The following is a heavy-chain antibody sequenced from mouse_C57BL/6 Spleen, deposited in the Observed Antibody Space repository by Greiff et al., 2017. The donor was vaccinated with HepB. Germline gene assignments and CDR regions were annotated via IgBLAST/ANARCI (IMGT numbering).Heavy chain of an antibody. J-gene: IGHJ2*01. CDR1: CYTFTSYW. CDR2: IYPGSGST. CDR3: ARRIYYDYDDYFDY. D-gene: IGHD2-4*01. Sequence: QVQLQQSGAELVKPGASVKMSCKASCYTFTSYWITWVKQRPGQGLEWIGDIYPGSGSTNYNEKFKSKATLTVDTSSSTAYMQLSSLTSEDSAVYYCARRIYYDYDDYFDYWGQGTTLTVSS. V-gene: IGHV1-55*01.